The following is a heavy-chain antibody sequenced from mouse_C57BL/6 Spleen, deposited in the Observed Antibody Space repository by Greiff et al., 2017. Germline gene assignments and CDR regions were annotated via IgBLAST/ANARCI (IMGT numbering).Heavy chain of an antibody. J-gene: IGHJ1*03. D-gene: IGHD1-3*01. CDR1: GYSFTGYY. CDR3: AGDSEWGYCDV. Sequence: EVQLQESGPELVKPGASVKISCKASGYSFTGYYMHWVKQSHGNILDWIGYIYPYNGVSSYNQKFKGKATLTVDKSSSTAYMERRSLTSEGSAVYYCAGDSEWGYCDVWGTGTTVTVSS. CDR2: IYPYNGVS. V-gene: IGHV1-31*01.